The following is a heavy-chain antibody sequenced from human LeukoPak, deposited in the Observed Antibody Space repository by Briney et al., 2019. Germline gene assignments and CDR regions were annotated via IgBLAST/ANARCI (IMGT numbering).Heavy chain of an antibody. V-gene: IGHV3-21*04. J-gene: IGHJ6*03. CDR1: GFTFSSYW. Sequence: PGGSLRLSCAASGFTFSSYWMSWVRQAPGKGLEWVSSISTSSSYIYYADSVKGRFIISRDNAKNSLYLQMNSLRAEDTAVYYCARGHRSYGHFYYYYYYMDVWGKGTTVTISS. CDR3: ARGHRSYGHFYYYYYYMDV. D-gene: IGHD5-18*01. CDR2: ISTSSSYI.